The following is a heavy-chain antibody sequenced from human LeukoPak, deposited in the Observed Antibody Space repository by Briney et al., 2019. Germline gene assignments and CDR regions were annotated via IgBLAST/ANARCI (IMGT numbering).Heavy chain of an antibody. J-gene: IGHJ3*02. V-gene: IGHV4-59*01. Sequence: SETLSLTCTVSGGSISNYYWSWIRQPPGKGLEWIGYIDYSGSTNYKSSLKSRVTISVDTSKNQFSLKLSSVTAADTAVYYCARDTRGDILTGAHAFDIWGQGTMVTVSS. CDR1: GGSISNYY. D-gene: IGHD3-9*01. CDR2: IDYSGST. CDR3: ARDTRGDILTGAHAFDI.